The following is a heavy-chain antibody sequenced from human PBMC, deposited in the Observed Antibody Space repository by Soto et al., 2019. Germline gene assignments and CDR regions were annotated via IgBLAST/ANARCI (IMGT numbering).Heavy chain of an antibody. CDR3: ARRSGSYYDYIWGSYRYSFDY. Sequence: GGSLRLSCAASGFTFSSYGMHWVRQAPGKGLEWVAVISYDGSNKYYADSVKGRFTISRDNSKNTLYLQMNSLRAEDTAVYYCARRSGSYYDYIWGSYRYSFDYWGQGTLVTVSS. V-gene: IGHV3-30*03. CDR1: GFTFSSYG. CDR2: ISYDGSNK. D-gene: IGHD3-16*02. J-gene: IGHJ4*02.